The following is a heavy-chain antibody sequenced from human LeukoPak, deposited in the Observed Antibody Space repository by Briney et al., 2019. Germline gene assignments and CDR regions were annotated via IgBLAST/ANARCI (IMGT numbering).Heavy chain of an antibody. J-gene: IGHJ4*02. V-gene: IGHV5-51*01. CDR2: IYPGDSDT. D-gene: IGHD6-19*01. CDR1: GYSFTSYW. CDR3: ARRHRAVTGQYYFDY. Sequence: GESLKISCKGSGYSFTSYWIGWVRQMPGKGLEWMGIIYPGDSDTRYSPSFQGQVTISADKSINTAYLQWSSLKASDTAMYYCARRHRAVTGQYYFDYWGQGTLVTVSP.